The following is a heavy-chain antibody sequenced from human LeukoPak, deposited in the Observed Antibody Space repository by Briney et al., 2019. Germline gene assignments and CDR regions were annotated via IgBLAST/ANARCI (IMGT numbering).Heavy chain of an antibody. J-gene: IGHJ4*02. D-gene: IGHD1-26*01. CDR3: ASNSGSAGPLYFDY. Sequence: GGSLRLSCAASGFTFSSYEMNWVRQAPGKGLEWVSYISSSGSTIYYADSVKGRFTISRDNAKSSLYLQMNSLRAEDTGVYYCASNSGSAGPLYFDYWGQGALVTVSS. V-gene: IGHV3-48*03. CDR1: GFTFSSYE. CDR2: ISSSGSTI.